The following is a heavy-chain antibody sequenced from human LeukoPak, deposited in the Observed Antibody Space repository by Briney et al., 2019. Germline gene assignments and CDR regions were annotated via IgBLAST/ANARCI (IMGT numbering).Heavy chain of an antibody. J-gene: IGHJ5*02. D-gene: IGHD3-10*01. CDR2: ISGSGGST. Sequence: GGSLRLSCAASGFTFSSYAMSWVRQAPGKGLEWVSAISGSGGSTYYANSVKGRFTISRDNSKNTLYLQMNSLRAEDTAVYYCAKMRSYYGSGSYYRWFDPWGQGTLVTVSS. CDR3: AKMRSYYGSGSYYRWFDP. CDR1: GFTFSSYA. V-gene: IGHV3-23*01.